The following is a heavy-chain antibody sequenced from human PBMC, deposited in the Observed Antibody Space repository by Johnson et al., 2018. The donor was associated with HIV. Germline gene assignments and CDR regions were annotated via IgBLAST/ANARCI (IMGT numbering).Heavy chain of an antibody. CDR3: ARGLRSGLIIGGAFDI. CDR2: ISYDGTNK. V-gene: IGHV3-30-3*01. J-gene: IGHJ3*02. Sequence: QLVESVGGVVQPGRSLRLSCAASGFTFSSYAMHWVRQAPGKGLEWVAVISYDGTNKYYADSVKGRFTISRDNSKNTLFLQMNSLRPEDTAVYFCARGLRSGLIIGGAFDIWGQGTMVTVSS. D-gene: IGHD3-10*01. CDR1: GFTFSSYA.